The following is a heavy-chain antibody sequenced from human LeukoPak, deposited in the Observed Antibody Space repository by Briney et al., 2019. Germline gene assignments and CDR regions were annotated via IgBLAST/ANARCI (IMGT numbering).Heavy chain of an antibody. CDR2: IKKGGSET. Sequence: PGGSLRLSCAASGFTFSIYWMSWVRQAPGKGLEWVANIKKGGSETYYGDSVKGRFSISRDNAKNSLYLQMNSLRAEDTAVYYCARGIYSSGSGHYFDYWGQGTLVTVSS. J-gene: IGHJ4*02. CDR3: ARGIYSSGSGHYFDY. D-gene: IGHD6-19*01. V-gene: IGHV3-7*01. CDR1: GFTFSIYW.